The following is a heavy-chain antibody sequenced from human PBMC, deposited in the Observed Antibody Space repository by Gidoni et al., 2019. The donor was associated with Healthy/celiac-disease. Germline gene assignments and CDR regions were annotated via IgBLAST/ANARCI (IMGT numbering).Heavy chain of an antibody. CDR3: ARTVVVVAAAHFDY. CDR2: IYTSGST. Sequence: QVQLQESGPGLVKPSPTLSLTCTVSVGSISRGIYYWSWIRQPAGKGLEWIGRIYTSGSTNYNPSLKSRVNISVDTSKNQFSLNLSSVTAADTAVYYCARTVVVVAAAHFDYWGQGTLVTVSS. V-gene: IGHV4-61*02. J-gene: IGHJ4*02. D-gene: IGHD2-15*01. CDR1: VGSISRGIYY.